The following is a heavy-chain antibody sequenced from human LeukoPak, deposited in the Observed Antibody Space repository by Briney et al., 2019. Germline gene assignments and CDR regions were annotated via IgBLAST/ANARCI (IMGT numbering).Heavy chain of an antibody. CDR2: FDPDDGET. Sequence: ASVKVSCKVSGYTLTELSMHWVRQAPGKGLEWMGGFDPDDGETIYAQKFQGRVTMTTDTSTNTAYMELSSLRSEDTAVYYCAKVDLATRVDAFDTWGQGTMVTVSS. CDR3: AKVDLATRVDAFDT. D-gene: IGHD6-6*01. V-gene: IGHV1-24*01. J-gene: IGHJ3*02. CDR1: GYTLTELS.